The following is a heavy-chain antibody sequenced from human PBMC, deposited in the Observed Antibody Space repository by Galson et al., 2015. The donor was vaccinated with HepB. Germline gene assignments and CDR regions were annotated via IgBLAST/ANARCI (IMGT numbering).Heavy chain of an antibody. D-gene: IGHD6-19*01. V-gene: IGHV6-1*01. J-gene: IGHJ4*02. CDR3: ARALAVAGASISDS. Sequence: CAISGESVSSNSATWNWIRQSPSRGLEWLGRTYYRSKWYTDYALSVRSRITNNPDTSKNQFSLQLNSVTPEDTAVFYCARALAVAGASISDSWGQGTLVTVSS. CDR1: GESVSSNSAT. CDR2: TYYRSKWYT.